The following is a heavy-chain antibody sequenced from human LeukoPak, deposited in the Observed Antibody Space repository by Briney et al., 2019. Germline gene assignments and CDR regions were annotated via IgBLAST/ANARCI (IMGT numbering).Heavy chain of an antibody. CDR1: GFIFSDYY. V-gene: IGHV3-11*04. CDR2: VTSSGGHM. D-gene: IGHD3-16*01. CDR3: ARDPTILRLGETTFFDY. J-gene: IGHJ4*02. Sequence: GGSLRLSCAASGFIFSDYYMTWIRQAPGKGLEWVSYVTSSGGHMYYADSAKGRFTISRDNAKNSLDLQMNSLRAEDTAVYYCARDPTILRLGETTFFDYWGQGTLVTVSS.